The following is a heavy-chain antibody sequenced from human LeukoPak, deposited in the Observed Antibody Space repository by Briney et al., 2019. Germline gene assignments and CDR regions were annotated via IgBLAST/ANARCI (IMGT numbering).Heavy chain of an antibody. Sequence: GGSLRLSCVVSGITVSNYDINWVRQAPGKGLEWVSGIRESGGGTNYADSVKGRFTISRDNSKNTVYLQMNSLRAEDTAVYFCAKRGIVIRGVPIMGFHKAAYYFDSWGQGILVTVSS. CDR1: GITVSNYD. CDR3: AKRGIVIRGVPIMGFHKAAYYFDS. CDR2: IRESGGGT. D-gene: IGHD3-10*01. J-gene: IGHJ4*02. V-gene: IGHV3-23*01.